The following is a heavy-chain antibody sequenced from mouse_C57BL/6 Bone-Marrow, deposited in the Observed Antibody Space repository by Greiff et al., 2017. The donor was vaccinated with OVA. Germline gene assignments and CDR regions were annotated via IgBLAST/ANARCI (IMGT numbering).Heavy chain of an antibody. CDR3: ARHGSKGGYAMDY. CDR1: GYTFTSYW. J-gene: IGHJ4*01. D-gene: IGHD1-1*01. V-gene: IGHV1-55*01. Sequence: QVQLQQPGAELVKPGASVKMSCKASGYTFTSYWITWVKQRPGQGLAWIGDIYPGSGSTNYNEKFKSKATLTVDTSSSTAYMQLSSLTSEDSAVYYCARHGSKGGYAMDYWGQGTSVTVSS. CDR2: IYPGSGST.